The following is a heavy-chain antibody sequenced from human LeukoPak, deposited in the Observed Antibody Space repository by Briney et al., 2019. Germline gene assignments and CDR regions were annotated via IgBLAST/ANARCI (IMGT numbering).Heavy chain of an antibody. J-gene: IGHJ4*02. CDR3: ARERGYYDSSGYYDGGFDY. D-gene: IGHD3-22*01. CDR2: ISYDGSNK. Sequence: PGGSLRLSCAASGFTFSTYGMHWVRQAPGKGLEWVAVISYDGSNKYYADSVKGRFTISRDNSKNTLYLQMNSLRAEDTAVYYCARERGYYDSSGYYDGGFDYWGQGTLVTVSS. CDR1: GFTFSTYG. V-gene: IGHV3-30*04.